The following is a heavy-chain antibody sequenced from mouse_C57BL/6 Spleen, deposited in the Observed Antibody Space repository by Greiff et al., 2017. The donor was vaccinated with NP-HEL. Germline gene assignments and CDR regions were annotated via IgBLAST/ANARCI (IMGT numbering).Heavy chain of an antibody. CDR2: IHPNSGST. D-gene: IGHD1-1*01. J-gene: IGHJ2*01. V-gene: IGHV1-64*01. Sequence: QVQLQQPGAELVKPGASVKLSCKASGYTFTSYWMHWVKQRPGQGLEWIGMIHPNSGSTNYNEKFKSKATLTVDKSSCTAYMQLSSLASEDSAVYYCARSLITTVVADYWGQGTTLTVSS. CDR3: ARSLITTVVADY. CDR1: GYTFTSYW.